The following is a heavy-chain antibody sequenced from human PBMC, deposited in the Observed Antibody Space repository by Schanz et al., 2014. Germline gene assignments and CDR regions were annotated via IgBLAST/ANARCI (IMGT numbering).Heavy chain of an antibody. J-gene: IGHJ4*02. CDR2: IYYSGNT. CDR3: ARARSWPDY. D-gene: IGHD6-13*01. V-gene: IGHV4-31*03. CDR1: GDSMSSGGYY. Sequence: QVQLQESGPGLVKPSQTLSLTCNVSGDSMSSGGYYWNWIRQHPGKGLEWIGYIYYSGNTYYNPSLKSRVTISVDTSKNQFSLRLSSVTAADTAVYYCARARSWPDYWGLGTLVTVSS.